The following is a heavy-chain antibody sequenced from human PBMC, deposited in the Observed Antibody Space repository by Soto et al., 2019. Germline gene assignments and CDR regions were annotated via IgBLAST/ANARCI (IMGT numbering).Heavy chain of an antibody. Sequence: GESMKISWKGAGYSFTNYWISWVRQMPGKGLEWMGRIDPSDSYTNYSPSFQGHVTISADKSISTAYLQWSSLKASDTAMYYCARLRGRYDFWSGYLIFDYWGQGTLVTVSS. CDR2: IDPSDSYT. J-gene: IGHJ4*02. V-gene: IGHV5-10-1*01. CDR1: GYSFTNYW. D-gene: IGHD3-3*01. CDR3: ARLRGRYDFWSGYLIFDY.